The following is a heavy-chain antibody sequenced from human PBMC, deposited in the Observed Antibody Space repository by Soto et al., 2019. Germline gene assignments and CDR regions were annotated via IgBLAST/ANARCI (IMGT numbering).Heavy chain of an antibody. J-gene: IGHJ2*01. CDR2: IYYSGST. Sequence: SETLSLTCTVSGGSVSSYYWSWIRQPPGKGLEWIGYIYYSGSTNYNPSLKSRVTISVDTSKNQFSLKLSSVTAADTAVYYCARFNWYFDLWGRGTLVTVSS. V-gene: IGHV4-59*08. CDR3: ARFNWYFDL. CDR1: GGSVSSYY.